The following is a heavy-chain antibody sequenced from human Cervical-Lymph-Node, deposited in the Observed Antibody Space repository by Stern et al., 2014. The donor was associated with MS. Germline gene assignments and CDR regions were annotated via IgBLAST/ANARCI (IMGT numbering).Heavy chain of an antibody. CDR2: IYYGGTT. D-gene: IGHD6-13*01. V-gene: IGHV4-39*01. CDR1: GGSISSSSYY. J-gene: IGHJ4*02. CDR3: ARPHSSSWSLFDY. Sequence: QVQLQESGPGLVKPSETLSLTCTVSGGSISSSSYYWGWIRQPPGKGLEWIGSIYYGGTTYYTPSLKSRVTISVDPSKNQFSLKLSSVTAADTAVYYCARPHSSSWSLFDYWGQGTLVTVSS.